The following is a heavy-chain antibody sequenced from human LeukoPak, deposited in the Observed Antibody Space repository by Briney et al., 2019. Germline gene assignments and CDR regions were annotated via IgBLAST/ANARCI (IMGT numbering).Heavy chain of an antibody. CDR2: MNHNSGNT. V-gene: IGHV1-8*01. D-gene: IGHD2-15*01. J-gene: IGHJ6*02. CDR3: ARGQGQTDILYYYYGMDV. CDR1: VYTFTSYD. Sequence: ASVKVSCKASVYTFTSYDINWVRQATGQGREWMACMNHNSGNTGYAQKYQGRVTMTRNTSISTAYMELSSLRSEDTAVYYCARGQGQTDILYYYYGMDVWGQGTTVTVSS.